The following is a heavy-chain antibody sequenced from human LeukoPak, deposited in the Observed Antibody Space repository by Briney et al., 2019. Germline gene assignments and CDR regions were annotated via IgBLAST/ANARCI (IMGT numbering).Heavy chain of an antibody. J-gene: IGHJ6*02. V-gene: IGHV3-33*03. CDR2: IWYDGSNK. Sequence: PGGSLRLSCAASGFTFSSYGMHWVRQAPGKGLEWVAVIWYDGSNKYYADSVKGRFTISRGNAKNTLYLQMNSLTTEDTAVYYCARFNNDGGLDVWGQGTTVTVSS. D-gene: IGHD1-1*01. CDR1: GFTFSSYG. CDR3: ARFNNDGGLDV.